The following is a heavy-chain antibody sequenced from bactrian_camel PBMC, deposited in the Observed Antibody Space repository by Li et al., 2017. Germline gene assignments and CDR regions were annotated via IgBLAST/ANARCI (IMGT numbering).Heavy chain of an antibody. D-gene: IGHD5*01. CDR3: AADIEGAHPADLARGRWSGGKWTY. J-gene: IGHJ4*01. CDR2: IYPYNGQA. Sequence: HVQLVESGGGSVQAGGSLRLSCAVSGATANNYVMGWFRQAPGKEREGVANIYPYNGQAYYTDSVKGRFAISRDTAGITLHLQMNSLKLEDTAMYYCAADIEGAHPADLARGRWSGGKWTYWGQGTQVTVS. CDR1: GATANNYV. V-gene: IGHV3-2*01.